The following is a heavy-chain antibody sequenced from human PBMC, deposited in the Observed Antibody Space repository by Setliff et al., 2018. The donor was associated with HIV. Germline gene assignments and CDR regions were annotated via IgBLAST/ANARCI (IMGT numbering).Heavy chain of an antibody. V-gene: IGHV4-39*07. CDR1: GGSISSNSYY. D-gene: IGHD3-16*02. Sequence: KTSETLSLTCTVSGGSISSNSYYWGWIRQPPGKGPEWIGSISHTGNTYYNPSLKRRVTISVDTSKNQFSLKLSSVTAADTAVYYCARGHLGVFAMWGYFDSWGQGTLVTVSS. CDR2: ISHTGNT. J-gene: IGHJ4*02. CDR3: ARGHLGVFAMWGYFDS.